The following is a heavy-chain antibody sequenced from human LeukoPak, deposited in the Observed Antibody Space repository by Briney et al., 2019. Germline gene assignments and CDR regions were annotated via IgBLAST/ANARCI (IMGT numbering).Heavy chain of an antibody. J-gene: IGHJ4*02. Sequence: SETLSLTCTVSSDSIYSSYYYWGWIRQPPGKGLEWIGSIYYSGSTSYNSSLKSRVTISVDTSKNQFSLKLSSLTAADTAVYYCARAAYCGGDCYLFDYWGQGTLVTV. CDR3: ARAAYCGGDCYLFDY. V-gene: IGHV4-39*01. D-gene: IGHD2-21*02. CDR2: IYYSGST. CDR1: SDSIYSSYYY.